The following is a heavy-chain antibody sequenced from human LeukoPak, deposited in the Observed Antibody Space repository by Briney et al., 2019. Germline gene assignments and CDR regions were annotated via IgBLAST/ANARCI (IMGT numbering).Heavy chain of an antibody. CDR1: GFTFSTAW. J-gene: IGHJ4*02. Sequence: GGSLRLSCAASGFTFSTAWMSWVRQAPGKGLEWVGRITNRASGGATEYAAPVKGRFTVSRDDSKNTLYLQMNSLQTEDTAVYYCTTDGVGHTTTGYWGQGTLVTVSS. V-gene: IGHV3-15*01. CDR3: TTDGVGHTTTGY. D-gene: IGHD1-26*01. CDR2: ITNRASGGAT.